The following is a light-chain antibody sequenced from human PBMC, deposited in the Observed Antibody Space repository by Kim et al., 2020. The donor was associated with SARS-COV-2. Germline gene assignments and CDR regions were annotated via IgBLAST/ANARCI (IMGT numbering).Light chain of an antibody. CDR3: TSRDSNGNKMV. CDR2: STN. V-gene: IGLV3-19*01. J-gene: IGLJ2*01. CDR1: SLRRYY. Sequence: SSELTQDPAVSVALGQTVRITCQGDSLRRYYASWYQQKPGQAPRLVIYSTNKRPSGIPDRFSGSSPGNTASLTITGAQAEDEDDYYCTSRDSNGNKMVFG.